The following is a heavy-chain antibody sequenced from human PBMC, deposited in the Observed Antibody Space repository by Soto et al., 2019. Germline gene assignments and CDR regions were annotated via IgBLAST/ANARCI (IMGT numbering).Heavy chain of an antibody. CDR3: GRGGDGWQRVL. J-gene: IGHJ4*02. CDR1: GGSIRSNKW. Sequence: QVQLQESGPGLVKPSGTLSLTCGVSGGSIRSNKWWSWVRQPPGKGLEWIGEIYHSGSTNYNPSLKSRATISEDKSKNQFPRRLNSVPAADRAVYSWGRGGDGWQRVLGGQGTLVTVPS. V-gene: IGHV4-4*02. D-gene: IGHD6-25*01. CDR2: IYHSGST.